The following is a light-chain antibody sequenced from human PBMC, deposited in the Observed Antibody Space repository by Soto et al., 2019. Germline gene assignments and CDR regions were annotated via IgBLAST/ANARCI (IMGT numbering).Light chain of an antibody. CDR3: QQYETYSST. CDR2: DAS. CDR1: QSVSSY. V-gene: IGKV3-11*01. Sequence: EIVLTQSPATLSLSPGERATLSCRASQSVSSYLAWYQQKPGQAPRLLIYDASNRATGIPARFSGSGSGTDFTLTISSLEPEDFATYYCQQYETYSSTFGGGTKVEIK. J-gene: IGKJ4*01.